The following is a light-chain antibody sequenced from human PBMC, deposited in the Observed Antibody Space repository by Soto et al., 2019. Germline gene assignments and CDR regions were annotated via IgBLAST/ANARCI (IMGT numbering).Light chain of an antibody. CDR3: GTWDSSLSAGV. V-gene: IGLV1-51*01. J-gene: IGLJ2*01. CDR2: DNN. Sequence: QSVLTQPPSVSAAPGQKGTISCSGSSSNMGNNYVSWYQQLPGTAPKLLIYDNNKRPSGIPDRFSGSKSGTSATLGITGLQTGDEAAYYRGTWDSSLSAGVFGGETKRPVL. CDR1: SSNMGNNY.